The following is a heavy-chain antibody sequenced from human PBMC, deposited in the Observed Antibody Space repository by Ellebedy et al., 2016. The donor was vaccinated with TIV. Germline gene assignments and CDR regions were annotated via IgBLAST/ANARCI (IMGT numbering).Heavy chain of an antibody. D-gene: IGHD1-26*01. J-gene: IGHJ4*02. Sequence: GESLKISCAASGFPFTSNAMGWVSPAPGKGRERVSCIGGDGESTLYADSVKGRFTISRDTSKNMLYLQMNGLRVEDTALYYCAKDLWDRSGMDYWGQGALVTVAS. CDR1: GFPFTSNA. V-gene: IGHV3-23*01. CDR3: AKDLWDRSGMDY. CDR2: IGGDGEST.